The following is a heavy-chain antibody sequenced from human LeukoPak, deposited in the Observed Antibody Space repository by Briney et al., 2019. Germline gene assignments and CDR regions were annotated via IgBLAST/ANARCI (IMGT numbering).Heavy chain of an antibody. CDR3: ARRLYGSGSYYAGDAFDI. J-gene: IGHJ3*02. CDR2: IYTSGST. Sequence: PSETLSLTCTVSGGSISSYYWSWIRQPAGKGLEWIGRIYTSGSTNYNPSLKSRVTMSVDTSKNQFSLKLSSVTAADRAVYYCARRLYGSGSYYAGDAFDIWGQGTMVTVSS. D-gene: IGHD3-10*01. CDR1: GGSISSYY. V-gene: IGHV4-4*07.